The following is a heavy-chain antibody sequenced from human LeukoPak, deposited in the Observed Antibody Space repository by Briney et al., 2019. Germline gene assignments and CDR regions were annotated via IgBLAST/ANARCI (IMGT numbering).Heavy chain of an antibody. V-gene: IGHV3-7*01. Sequence: GGSLRLSCAASGFTFSSYWMSWVRQAPGKGLEWVANIKQDGSEKYYVDSVKGRFTISRDNAKNSLYLQMNSLRAEDTAVYYCARYITGSHYRGVYWGQGTLVTVSS. CDR1: GFTFSSYW. CDR2: IKQDGSEK. CDR3: ARYITGSHYRGVY. D-gene: IGHD1-26*01. J-gene: IGHJ4*02.